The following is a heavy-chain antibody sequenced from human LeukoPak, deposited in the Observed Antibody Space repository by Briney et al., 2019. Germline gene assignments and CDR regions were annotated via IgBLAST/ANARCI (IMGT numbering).Heavy chain of an antibody. Sequence: ASVKVSFKASGYTFTSYYMHWVRQAPGQGLEWMGIINPSGGSTSYAQKFQGRVTMTRDTSTSTVYMELSRLRSEDTAVHYCARSPVPTMEIGDYWGQGTLVTVSS. CDR1: GYTFTSYY. CDR2: INPSGGST. CDR3: ARSPVPTMEIGDY. D-gene: IGHD5-12*01. V-gene: IGHV1-46*01. J-gene: IGHJ4*02.